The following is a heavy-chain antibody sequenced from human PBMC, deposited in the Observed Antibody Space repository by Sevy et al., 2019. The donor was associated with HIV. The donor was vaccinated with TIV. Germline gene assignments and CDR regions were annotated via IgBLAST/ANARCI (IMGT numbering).Heavy chain of an antibody. Sequence: GGSLRLSCAASGFSYSSYGMHWVRQAPGKGLEWVAYIKYDGSNKDYADSVKGRFTISRDNSKNKLDLQMNSLRVEDTAVYYCVKEGGGEGGDHWGQGTLVTVSS. CDR1: GFSYSSYG. CDR3: VKEGGGEGGDH. CDR2: IKYDGSNK. D-gene: IGHD2-21*01. J-gene: IGHJ4*02. V-gene: IGHV3-30*02.